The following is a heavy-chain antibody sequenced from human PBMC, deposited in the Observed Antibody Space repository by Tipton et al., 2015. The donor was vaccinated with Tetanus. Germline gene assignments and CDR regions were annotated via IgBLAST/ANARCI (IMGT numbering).Heavy chain of an antibody. CDR1: GGSISRGGYY. CDR2: IYYSGST. D-gene: IGHD1-26*01. V-gene: IGHV4-31*03. CDR3: ARDQARGARGWNYFDF. J-gene: IGHJ4*02. Sequence: TLSLTCTVSGGSISRGGYYWGWIRQHPGKGLEWIGDIYYSGSTYYNPSLKSRVTISVDTSKNQFSLKLNSVTAADTAVYYCARDQARGARGWNYFDFWGQGTLVTVSS.